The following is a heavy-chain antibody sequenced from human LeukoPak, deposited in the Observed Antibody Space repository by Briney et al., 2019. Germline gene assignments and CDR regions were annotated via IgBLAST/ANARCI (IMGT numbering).Heavy chain of an antibody. Sequence: GGSLRLSCAASGFIFINYNMNWVRQAPGKGLEWVSYISTSSSTIFYADSVKGRFTISRDNAKNSLYLQMNSLRADDTAVYYCAREKVGASSYDAFDIWGQGTVITVSS. CDR1: GFIFINYN. CDR3: AREKVGASSYDAFDI. D-gene: IGHD1-26*01. CDR2: ISTSSSTI. V-gene: IGHV3-48*01. J-gene: IGHJ3*02.